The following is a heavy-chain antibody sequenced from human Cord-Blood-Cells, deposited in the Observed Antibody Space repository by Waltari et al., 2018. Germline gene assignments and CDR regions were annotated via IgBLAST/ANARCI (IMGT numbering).Heavy chain of an antibody. V-gene: IGHV1-69*01. J-gene: IGHJ6*03. CDR1: GGTFSSYA. CDR2: LCPMCGTA. CDR3: ARGSPGQIRRYDYYMDV. Sequence: QVQLVQSGAEVKKPGSSVKVSCKAYGGTFSSYAISWVRQAPGQGLEWMGGLCPMCGTANYAQTCQGRVTITADESTSTAYMELSRLRSEDTAVYYCARGSPGQIRRYDYYMDVWGKGTTVTVSS. D-gene: IGHD3-16*01.